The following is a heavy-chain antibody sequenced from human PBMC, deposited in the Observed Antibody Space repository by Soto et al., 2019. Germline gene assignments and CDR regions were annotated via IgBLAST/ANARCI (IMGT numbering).Heavy chain of an antibody. J-gene: IGHJ4*02. D-gene: IGHD1-1*01. CDR2: IYYSGST. Sequence: SETLSLTCTVSGGSVSSGSYYWSWIRQPPGKGLEWIGYIYYSGSTNYNPSLKSRVTISVDTSKNQFSLKLSSVTAADTAVYYCARNGGVCFDYWGQGTLVTVS. CDR1: GGSVSSGSYY. CDR3: ARNGGVCFDY. V-gene: IGHV4-61*01.